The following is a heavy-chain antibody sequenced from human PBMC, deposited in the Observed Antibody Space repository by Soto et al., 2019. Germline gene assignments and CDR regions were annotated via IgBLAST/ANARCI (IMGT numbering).Heavy chain of an antibody. CDR1: GFSLSSTRMA. CDR2: IYWDDDK. Sequence: QITLKESGPTLVKPTQTLTLTCTFSGFSLSSTRMAVGWIRQPPGKALEWLALIYWDDDKRYSPFLKSRLTITTDTSKNQVVLTMSTMDPVDTARYYCAHIVVAGLGYYFDYWGQETLVTVSS. D-gene: IGHD6-19*01. J-gene: IGHJ4*02. CDR3: AHIVVAGLGYYFDY. V-gene: IGHV2-5*02.